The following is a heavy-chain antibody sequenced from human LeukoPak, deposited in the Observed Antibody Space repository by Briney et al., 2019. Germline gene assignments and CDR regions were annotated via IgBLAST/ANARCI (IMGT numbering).Heavy chain of an antibody. Sequence: GGSLRLSCAASGFIFSSYAMHWVRQAPGKGPEWVAIIWFDGSNTYYAESVEGRFTISRDNSKNTLYLQMNSLRAEDTAVYSCARGLGYSYGYGIDYWGQGTLVIAPS. D-gene: IGHD5-18*01. J-gene: IGHJ4*02. V-gene: IGHV3-33*01. CDR1: GFIFSSYA. CDR2: IWFDGSNT. CDR3: ARGLGYSYGYGIDY.